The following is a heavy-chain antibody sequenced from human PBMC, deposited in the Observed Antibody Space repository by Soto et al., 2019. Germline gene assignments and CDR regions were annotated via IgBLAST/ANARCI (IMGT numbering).Heavy chain of an antibody. Sequence: SGFTFSSNYMSWVRQAPGKGLEWVSVIYSGGSTYYADSVKGRFTISRDNSKNTLYLQMNSLRAEDTAVYYCARPNSRYATDYGMDVWGQGTTVTVSS. D-gene: IGHD6-13*01. CDR3: ARPNSRYATDYGMDV. CDR1: GFTFSSNY. V-gene: IGHV3-66*04. CDR2: IYSGGST. J-gene: IGHJ6*02.